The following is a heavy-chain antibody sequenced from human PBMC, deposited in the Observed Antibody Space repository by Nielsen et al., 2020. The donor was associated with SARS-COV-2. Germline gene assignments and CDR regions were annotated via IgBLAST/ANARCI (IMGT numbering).Heavy chain of an antibody. CDR1: GFTFSSYS. J-gene: IGHJ6*02. D-gene: IGHD3-16*02. CDR2: ISSSSSYI. Sequence: GGSLKISCAASGFTFSSYSMNWVRQAPGKGLEWVSSISSSSSYIYYADSVKGRFTISRDNSKNTLYLQMNSLRAEDTAVYYCAGHLSWYGMDVWGQGTTVTVSS. CDR3: AGHLSWYGMDV. V-gene: IGHV3-21*01.